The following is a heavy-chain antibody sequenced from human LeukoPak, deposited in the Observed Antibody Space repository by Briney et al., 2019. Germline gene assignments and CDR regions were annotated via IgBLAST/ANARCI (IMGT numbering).Heavy chain of an antibody. V-gene: IGHV5-51*01. Sequence: GESLKISFKGSGYSFTSYWIGWVRPMPGKGLEWMGIIYPGDSDTRYSPSFQGQVTISADKSISTAYLQWSSLKASDTAMYYCARITMVRGVMNFDYWGQGTLVTVSS. D-gene: IGHD3-10*01. CDR2: IYPGDSDT. CDR3: ARITMVRGVMNFDY. CDR1: GYSFTSYW. J-gene: IGHJ4*02.